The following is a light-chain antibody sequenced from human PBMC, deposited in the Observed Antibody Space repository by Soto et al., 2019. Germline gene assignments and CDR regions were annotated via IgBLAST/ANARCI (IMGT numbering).Light chain of an antibody. V-gene: IGKV3-20*01. J-gene: IGKJ1*01. CDR1: QSVSSSY. Sequence: EIVLTQSPGTLSLSPGERATLSCRASQSVSSSYLAWYQQKPGQAPRLLIYGASSRATGIPDRFSGSGSGTAFTLTISRLEPEDFAVYYCQQYDSSGWTFGQGTKVEIK. CDR2: GAS. CDR3: QQYDSSGWT.